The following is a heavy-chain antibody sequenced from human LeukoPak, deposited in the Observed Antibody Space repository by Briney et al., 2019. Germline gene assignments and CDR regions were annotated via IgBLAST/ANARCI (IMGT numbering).Heavy chain of an antibody. J-gene: IGHJ4*02. CDR1: GFSFSSYS. CDR2: ISSSSSYI. V-gene: IGHV3-21*01. CDR3: AASYYYDSSGYYSPGY. D-gene: IGHD3-22*01. Sequence: GGSLRLSCAASGFSFSSYSMNWVRLAPGKGLEWVSSISSSSSYIYYADSVQGRFTISRDISKNTLYLQMNSLRAEDTAVYYCAASYYYDSSGYYSPGYWGQGTLVTVSS.